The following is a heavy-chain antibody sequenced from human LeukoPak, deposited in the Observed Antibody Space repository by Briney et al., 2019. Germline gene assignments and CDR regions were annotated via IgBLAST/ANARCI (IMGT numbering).Heavy chain of an antibody. J-gene: IGHJ6*03. Sequence: GGSLRLSCAASGFTVSSNYMSWVRQAPGKGLEWVSVIYSGGSTYYADSVKGRFTISRDNSKNTLYLQMNSLRAEDTAVYYCARVWASTITPYYYYYMDVWGKGTTVTVSS. CDR3: ARVWASTITPYYYYYMDV. CDR2: IYSGGST. D-gene: IGHD1-14*01. V-gene: IGHV3-53*01. CDR1: GFTVSSNY.